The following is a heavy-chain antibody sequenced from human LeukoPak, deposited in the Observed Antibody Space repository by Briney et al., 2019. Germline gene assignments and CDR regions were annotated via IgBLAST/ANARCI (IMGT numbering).Heavy chain of an antibody. CDR1: GFTFSHYA. D-gene: IGHD2-2*01. CDR3: ARRDIVVVPAAIGFDP. J-gene: IGHJ5*02. V-gene: IGHV4-34*01. Sequence: PGGSLTLSCAASGFTFSHYAMHWIRQPPGKGLEWIGEINHSGSTNYNPSLKSRVTISVDTSKNQFSLKLSSVTAADTAVYYCARRDIVVVPAAIGFDPWGQGTLVTVSS. CDR2: INHSGST.